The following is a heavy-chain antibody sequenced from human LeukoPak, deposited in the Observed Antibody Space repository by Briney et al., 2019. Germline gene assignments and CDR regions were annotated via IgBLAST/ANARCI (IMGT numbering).Heavy chain of an antibody. CDR1: GFTVSSNY. D-gene: IGHD3-22*01. CDR3: AGSPNAYYYDSSGYIDY. CDR2: IYSGGST. V-gene: IGHV3-66*02. J-gene: IGHJ4*02. Sequence: GGSLRLSCAASGFTVSSNYMSWVRQAPGKGLEWVSVIYSGGSTYYADSVKGRFTISRDNSKNTLYLQMNSLRAEDTAVYYCAGSPNAYYYDSSGYIDYWGQGTLVTVSS.